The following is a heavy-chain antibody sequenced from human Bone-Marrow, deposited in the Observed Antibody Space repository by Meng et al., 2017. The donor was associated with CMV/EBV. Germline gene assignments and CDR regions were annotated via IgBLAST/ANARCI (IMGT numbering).Heavy chain of an antibody. J-gene: IGHJ5*02. Sequence: GESLKISCAASGFTFSSYGMHWVRQAPGKGPEWISYISNDGTTISYADSVKGRFTISRDNAKNSLYLEMNSLRAENTAVYYCARRTLIIETTKAWFDPWGQGTLVTVSS. CDR1: GFTFSSYG. CDR3: ARRTLIIETTKAWFDP. CDR2: ISNDGTTI. D-gene: IGHD1-14*01. V-gene: IGHV3-48*04.